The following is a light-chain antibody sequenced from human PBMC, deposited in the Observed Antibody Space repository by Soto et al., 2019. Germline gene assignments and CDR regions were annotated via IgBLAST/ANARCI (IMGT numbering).Light chain of an antibody. Sequence: QSALTQPASVSGSPGQSITISCTGTSSDVGSYNLVSWYQQHPGKAPKLMIYDGSQRPSGVSNRFSASKSGTTASLTISGLQAEDEADYFCCSYAGTHVVFGGGTKPPS. J-gene: IGLJ2*01. CDR1: SSDVGSYNL. CDR3: CSYAGTHVV. CDR2: DGS. V-gene: IGLV2-23*01.